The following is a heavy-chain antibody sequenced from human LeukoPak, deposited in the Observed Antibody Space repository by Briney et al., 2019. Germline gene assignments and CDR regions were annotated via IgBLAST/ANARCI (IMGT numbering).Heavy chain of an antibody. CDR3: ARTQQLTVDY. CDR2: IYPGDSDP. V-gene: IGHV5-51*01. CDR1: GYSFTSYW. D-gene: IGHD6-13*01. Sequence: GESLKISCKGSGYSFTSYWIGWVRQMPGKGLERMGIIYPGDSDPRYSPSFQGQVTISADKSISTAYLQWSSLKASDTATYYCARTQQLTVDYWGQGTLVTVSS. J-gene: IGHJ4*02.